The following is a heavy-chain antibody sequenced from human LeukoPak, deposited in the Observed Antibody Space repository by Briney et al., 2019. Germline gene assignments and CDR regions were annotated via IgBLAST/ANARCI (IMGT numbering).Heavy chain of an antibody. J-gene: IGHJ4*02. Sequence: PSETLSLTCTVSGGSISIGAYYWTWIRQHPGKGLEWIGYIYYSGSTYYNASLKSRVTISVDTSKNQFSLKLNSVTAADTAVYYCARGGVEDYVWGSYRYYFDYWGQGTLVTVSS. CDR2: IYYSGST. D-gene: IGHD3-16*02. CDR3: ARGGVEDYVWGSYRYYFDY. CDR1: GGSISIGAYY. V-gene: IGHV4-31*03.